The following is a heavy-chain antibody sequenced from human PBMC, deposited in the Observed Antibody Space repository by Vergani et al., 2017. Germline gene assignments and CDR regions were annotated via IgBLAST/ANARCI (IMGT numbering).Heavy chain of an antibody. Sequence: QVQLVESGGGLVKPGGSLRLSCAASGFTFSDYYMSWIRQAPGKGLEWVSYISSSSSYTNYADSVKGRFTISRDNAKNSLYLQMNSLRAEDTALYYCAKGVYCSSTSCPFDYWGQGTLVTVSS. CDR3: AKGVYCSSTSCPFDY. CDR1: GFTFSDYY. V-gene: IGHV3-11*05. D-gene: IGHD2-2*01. CDR2: ISSSSSYT. J-gene: IGHJ4*02.